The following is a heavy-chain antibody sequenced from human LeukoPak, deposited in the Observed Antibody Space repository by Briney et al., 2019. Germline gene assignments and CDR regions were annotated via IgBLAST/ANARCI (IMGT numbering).Heavy chain of an antibody. V-gene: IGHV4-38-2*02. CDR3: ARGDHFEY. Sequence: SETLSLTCTVSGYSISSGYYWGWIRQPPGKGLEWIGSIYRSGNTYYNPSLKNRVTISVDTSQHQLSLKPSSVTAADTAVYYCARGDHFEYWGQGTLVAVSS. J-gene: IGHJ4*02. CDR1: GYSISSGYY. CDR2: IYRSGNT.